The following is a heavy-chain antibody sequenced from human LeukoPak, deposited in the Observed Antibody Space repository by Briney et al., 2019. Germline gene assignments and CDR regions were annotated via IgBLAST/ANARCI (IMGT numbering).Heavy chain of an antibody. D-gene: IGHD3-22*01. J-gene: IGHJ4*02. CDR1: DGSFSDYY. V-gene: IGHV4-59*10. CDR3: ARVADYYDSSGYYDY. CDR2: IYTSGST. Sequence: SETLSLTCGVYDGSFSDYYWSWIRQPAGKGLEWIGRIYTSGSTNYNPSLKSRVTISVDTSKNQFSLKLSSVTAADTAVYYCARVADYYDSSGYYDYWGQGTLVTVSS.